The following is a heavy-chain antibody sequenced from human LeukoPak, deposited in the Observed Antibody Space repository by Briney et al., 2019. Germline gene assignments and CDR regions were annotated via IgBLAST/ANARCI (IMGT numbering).Heavy chain of an antibody. CDR1: SGSFSGYY. D-gene: IGHD6-6*01. J-gene: IGHJ4*02. V-gene: IGHV4-34*01. Sequence: SETLSLTCAVYSGSFSGYYWSWIRQPPGKGLEWIGEINHSGSTNYNPSLKSRVTISVDTSKNQFSLKLSSVTAADTAVYYCASPSPFTNSSSYYFDYWGQGTLVTVSS. CDR3: ASPSPFTNSSSYYFDY. CDR2: INHSGST.